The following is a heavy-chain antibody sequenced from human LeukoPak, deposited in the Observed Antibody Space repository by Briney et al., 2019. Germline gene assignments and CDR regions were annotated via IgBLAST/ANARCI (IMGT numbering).Heavy chain of an antibody. Sequence: GRSLRLSCAASGFTFSSYGMHWVRQAPGKGLEWVAVIWYGGSNKYYADSVKGRFTISRDNSKNTLYLQMNSLRAEDTAVYYCARGDVTCSGGSCYPFRFQHWGQGTLVTVSS. D-gene: IGHD2-15*01. CDR2: IWYGGSNK. J-gene: IGHJ1*01. CDR1: GFTFSSYG. CDR3: ARGDVTCSGGSCYPFRFQH. V-gene: IGHV3-33*01.